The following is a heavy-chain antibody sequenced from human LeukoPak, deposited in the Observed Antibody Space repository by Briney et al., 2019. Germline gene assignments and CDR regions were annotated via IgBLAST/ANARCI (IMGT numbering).Heavy chain of an antibody. V-gene: IGHV4-59*08. CDR1: GGSISSYY. J-gene: IGHJ4*02. CDR2: TYYSGST. Sequence: MASETLSLTCTVSGGSISSYYWSWIRQPPGKGLEWIGYTYYSGSTNYNPSLKSRVTISVDTSKNQFSLKLSSVTAADTAVYYCARHAVATLWYFDYWGQGTLVTVSS. CDR3: ARHAVATLWYFDY. D-gene: IGHD5-12*01.